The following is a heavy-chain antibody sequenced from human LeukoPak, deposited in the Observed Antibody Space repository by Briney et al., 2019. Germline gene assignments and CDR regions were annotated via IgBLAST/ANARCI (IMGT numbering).Heavy chain of an antibody. Sequence: SETLSLTCTVSGGSISGYYWSWIRQHPGKGLEWIGYIYYSGSTYYNPSLKSRVTISVDTSKNQFSLKLSSVTAADTAVYYCARGRWDIVVVPNDAFDIWGQGTMVTVSS. J-gene: IGHJ3*02. CDR2: IYYSGST. CDR3: ARGRWDIVVVPNDAFDI. D-gene: IGHD2-2*01. V-gene: IGHV4-31*03. CDR1: GGSISGYY.